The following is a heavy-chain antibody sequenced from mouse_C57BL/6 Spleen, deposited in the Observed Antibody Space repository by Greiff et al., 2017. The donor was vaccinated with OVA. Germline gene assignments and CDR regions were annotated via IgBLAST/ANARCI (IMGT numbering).Heavy chain of an antibody. Sequence: EVKLVESGGDLVKPGGSLKLSCAASGYTFSSYGMSWVSQTPDKRLEWVATISSGGSYTYYPDSVKGRVTISRDNAKNTLYLQMSSLKSEDTAMYYCARHRGAMDYWGQGTSVTVSS. J-gene: IGHJ4*01. CDR2: ISSGGSYT. CDR3: ARHRGAMDY. CDR1: GYTFSSYG. V-gene: IGHV5-6*01.